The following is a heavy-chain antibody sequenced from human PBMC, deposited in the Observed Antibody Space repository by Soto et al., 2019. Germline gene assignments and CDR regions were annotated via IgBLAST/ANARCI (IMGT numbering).Heavy chain of an antibody. V-gene: IGHV3-64D*08. D-gene: IGHD1-1*01. J-gene: IGHJ6*02. Sequence: GGSLRLSCSASGFTFSSYAMHWVRQAPGKGLEYVSAISSNGGSTYYADSVKGRFTISRDNSKNTLYLQMSSLRAEDTAVYYCFFSSVLEGNYYGMDVWGQGTTVTVSS. CDR1: GFTFSSYA. CDR2: ISSNGGST. CDR3: FFSSVLEGNYYGMDV.